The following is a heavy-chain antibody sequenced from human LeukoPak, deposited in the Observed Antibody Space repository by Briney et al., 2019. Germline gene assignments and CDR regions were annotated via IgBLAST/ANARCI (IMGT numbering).Heavy chain of an antibody. D-gene: IGHD7-27*01. CDR1: GFTFSTYW. J-gene: IGHJ4*02. Sequence: GGSLRLSCAASGFTFSTYWMHWGRQAPGKGLEWVAVIWFDGSNKYYADSVKGRFTISRDNSKNTLYLQMNSLRAEDTAVYYCARDRDWGCSYCSYWGQGTLVTVSS. CDR2: IWFDGSNK. V-gene: IGHV3-33*08. CDR3: ARDRDWGCSYCSY.